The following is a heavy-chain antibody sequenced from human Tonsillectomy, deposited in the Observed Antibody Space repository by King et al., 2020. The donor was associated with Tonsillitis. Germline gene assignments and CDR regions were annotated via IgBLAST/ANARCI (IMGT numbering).Heavy chain of an antibody. D-gene: IGHD3-10*01. J-gene: IGHJ4*02. V-gene: IGHV3-30*02. Sequence: VQLVESGGGVVQPGGSLRLSCAASGFSFSNYAMHWVRQAPGKGLEWVAFIRDDGSDKHHADSVKGRFTISRDNSKNTLYLQMDNLRAEDTAVYYCAKEGGFDFFGSGIYCFADYGGQGPLSTVSS. CDR1: GFSFSNYA. CDR2: IRDDGSDK. CDR3: AKEGGFDFFGSGIYCFADY.